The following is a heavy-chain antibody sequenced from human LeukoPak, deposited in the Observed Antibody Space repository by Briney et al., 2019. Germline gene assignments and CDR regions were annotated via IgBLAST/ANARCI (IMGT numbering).Heavy chain of an antibody. CDR2: INWNGGST. CDR1: GFTFSTYS. V-gene: IGHV3-20*01. J-gene: IGHJ3*02. D-gene: IGHD3-10*01. CDR3: AREIYYYGSGITPGGAFDI. Sequence: GGSLRLSCAASGFTFSTYSMSWVRQAPGKGLEWVSGINWNGGSTGYADSVKGRFTISRDNAKNSLYLQMNSLRAEDTALYHCAREIYYYGSGITPGGAFDIWGQGTMVTVSS.